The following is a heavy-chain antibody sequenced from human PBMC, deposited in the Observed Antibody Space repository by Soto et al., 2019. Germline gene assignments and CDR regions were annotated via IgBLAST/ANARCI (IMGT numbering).Heavy chain of an antibody. CDR2: IYPGESDT. V-gene: IGHV5-51*01. Sequence: GESLKISCKGSGSSFTSYWIGWVRQMPRKGLEWMGIIYPGESDTTYSPSFQRQVTISADTSISTAYLQWSSLKASDTAMYYCARSPGIHLWYGFHAFDSWGDGKMVTVS. D-gene: IGHD5-18*01. CDR3: ARSPGIHLWYGFHAFDS. CDR1: GSSFTSYW. J-gene: IGHJ3*02.